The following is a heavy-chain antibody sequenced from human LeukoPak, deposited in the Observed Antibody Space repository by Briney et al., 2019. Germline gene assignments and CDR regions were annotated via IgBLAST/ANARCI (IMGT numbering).Heavy chain of an antibody. J-gene: IGHJ6*02. D-gene: IGHD3-9*01. CDR1: GGSISSGGSY. CDR2: IYYRGST. V-gene: IGHV4-31*03. CDR3: ARGKADILAGDYGLDV. Sequence: SQTLSLTCTVSGGSISSGGSYWSWIRQHPGKGLEWIGYIYYRGSTYYNPSLKSRLTISVDTSKNQFSLKLSSVTAADTAVYCCARGKADILAGDYGLDVWGQGTTVTVSS.